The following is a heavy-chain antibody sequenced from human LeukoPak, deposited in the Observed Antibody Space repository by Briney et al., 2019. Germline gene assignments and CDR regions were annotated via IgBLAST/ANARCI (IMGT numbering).Heavy chain of an antibody. CDR2: IYTSGST. D-gene: IGHD3-3*01. CDR3: ARGTYFWSGHTTYYFDY. Sequence: KPSETLSLTCTVSGGSISSYYWSWIRQPAGKGLEWIGRIYTSGSTNYNPSLKSRVTMSVDTSKNQFSLKLSSVTAADTAVYYCARGTYFWSGHTTYYFDYWGQGTLVTVSS. V-gene: IGHV4-4*07. J-gene: IGHJ4*02. CDR1: GGSISSYY.